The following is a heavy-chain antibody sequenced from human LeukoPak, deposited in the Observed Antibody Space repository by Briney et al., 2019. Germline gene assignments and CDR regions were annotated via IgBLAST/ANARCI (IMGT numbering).Heavy chain of an antibody. Sequence: PSQTLSLTCTVSGGSINSGSYYWSWIRQPAGKGLEWIGRIYTSGSTNYNPSLKSRVTMSVDTSKNQFSLKLSSVTAAGTAVYYCARGTMVRGVIDYFDYWGQGTLVTVSS. D-gene: IGHD3-10*01. V-gene: IGHV4-61*02. CDR3: ARGTMVRGVIDYFDY. CDR1: GGSINSGSYY. J-gene: IGHJ4*02. CDR2: IYTSGST.